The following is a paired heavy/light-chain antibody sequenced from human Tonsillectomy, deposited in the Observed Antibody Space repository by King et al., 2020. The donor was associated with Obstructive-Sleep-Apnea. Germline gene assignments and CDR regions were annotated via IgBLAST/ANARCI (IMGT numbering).Heavy chain of an antibody. V-gene: IGHV3-30*18. CDR2: ISYDGSKK. D-gene: IGHD3-10*01. CDR1: GFTFSSYG. CDR3: AKDSGGASGEVREEEEYFEY. J-gene: IGHJ4*02. Sequence: QVQLVESGGGVVQPGKSLRLSCAASGFTFSSYGIHWVRQAPGKGLEWVAVISYDGSKKYYADSVKGRFSISRDSSKSTLYLQMNSLRDEDTAVYYCAKDSGGASGEVREEEEYFEYWGQGTLVTVSS.
Light chain of an antibody. CDR1: QSISKY. V-gene: IGKV1-39*01. J-gene: IGKJ3*01. CDR2: AAS. CDR3: QQSYSLPLT. Sequence: DIQMTQSPSSLSASVGDRVTITCRASQSISKYLNWYQQKPGKAPKFLIAAASSLQSGVPSRFSGSGSGTDFTLTISSLQPEDFATYYCQQSYSLPLTFGPGTKIDI.